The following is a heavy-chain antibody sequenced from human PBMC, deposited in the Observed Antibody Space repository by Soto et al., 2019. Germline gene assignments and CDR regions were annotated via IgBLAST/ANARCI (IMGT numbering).Heavy chain of an antibody. CDR1: GFTFTSSA. D-gene: IGHD2-21*02. CDR3: AANIVVVTAMLGGMDV. CDR2: IVVGSGNT. V-gene: IGHV1-58*02. Sequence: SVKVSCKASGFTFTSSAMQWVRQARGQRLEWIGWIVVGSGNTNYAQKFQERVTITRDMSTSTAYMELSSLRSEDTAVYYCAANIVVVTAMLGGMDVWGQGTTVTVSS. J-gene: IGHJ6*02.